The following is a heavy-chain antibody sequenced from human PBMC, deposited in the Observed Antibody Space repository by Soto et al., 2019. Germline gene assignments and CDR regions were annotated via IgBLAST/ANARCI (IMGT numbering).Heavy chain of an antibody. J-gene: IGHJ6*02. CDR3: ARSTVTRYYYYYGMDV. D-gene: IGHD4-17*01. CDR1: GGSFSGYY. Sequence: TSETLSLTCAVYGGSFSGYYWSWIRQPPGKGLEWIGEINHSGSTNYNPSLKSRVTISVDTSKNQFSLKLSSVTAADTAVYYCARSTVTRYYYYYGMDVWGQGTTVTVSS. V-gene: IGHV4-34*01. CDR2: INHSGST.